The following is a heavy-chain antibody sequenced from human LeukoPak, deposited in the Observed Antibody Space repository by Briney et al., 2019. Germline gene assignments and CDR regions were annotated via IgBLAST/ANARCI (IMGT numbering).Heavy chain of an antibody. Sequence: SETLSLTCTVSGGSISSSSYYWGWIRQPPGKGLEWIGSIYYSGSTYYNPSLKSRVTISVDTSKNQFSLKLSSVTAADTVVYYCARDYGGFDYWGQGTLVTVSS. J-gene: IGHJ4*02. V-gene: IGHV4-39*07. CDR3: ARDYGGFDY. CDR1: GGSISSSSYY. D-gene: IGHD4-17*01. CDR2: IYYSGST.